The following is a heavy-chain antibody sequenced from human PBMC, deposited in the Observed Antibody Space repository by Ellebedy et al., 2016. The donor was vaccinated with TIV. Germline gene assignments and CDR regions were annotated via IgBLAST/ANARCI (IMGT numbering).Heavy chain of an antibody. V-gene: IGHV3-23*01. CDR1: GFTFRIYA. Sequence: GESLKISCAASGFTFRIYAMSWVRQAPGKGLEWVSLISGSGDSTYYADSVKGRFTISRDDSKNTLYLQMNSLRAEDTAVYYCTKDRSYNTPYYFDYWGQGTLVTVSS. CDR2: ISGSGDST. CDR3: TKDRSYNTPYYFDY. D-gene: IGHD1-1*01. J-gene: IGHJ4*02.